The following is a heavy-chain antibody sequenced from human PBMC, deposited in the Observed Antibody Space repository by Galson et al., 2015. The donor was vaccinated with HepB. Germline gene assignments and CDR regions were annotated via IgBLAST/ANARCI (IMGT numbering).Heavy chain of an antibody. Sequence: SCKASGYSFNTYAMHWVRQAPGQRLEWMGWINAGNGDTKYSLNFQGRFTFTRDTSASTAYMELSSLRSEDTSVYYCARKIKGGDALDIWGQGTMVTVSS. CDR3: ARKIKGGDALDI. D-gene: IGHD3-16*01. J-gene: IGHJ3*02. CDR2: INAGNGDT. V-gene: IGHV1-3*01. CDR1: GYSFNTYA.